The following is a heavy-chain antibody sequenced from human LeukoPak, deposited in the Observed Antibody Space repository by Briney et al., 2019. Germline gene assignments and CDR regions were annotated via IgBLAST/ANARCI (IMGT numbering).Heavy chain of an antibody. CDR2: IRYDGSNK. Sequence: GGSLRLSCAASGFTFSSYGMHWVRQAPGKGLEWVAFIRYDGSNKYYADSVKGRFTISRDNSKNTLYLQMNSLRAEDTAVYYCARGFRYCTNGVCYSGTYYFDYWGQGTLVTVSS. CDR1: GFTFSSYG. J-gene: IGHJ4*02. V-gene: IGHV3-30*02. D-gene: IGHD2-8*01. CDR3: ARGFRYCTNGVCYSGTYYFDY.